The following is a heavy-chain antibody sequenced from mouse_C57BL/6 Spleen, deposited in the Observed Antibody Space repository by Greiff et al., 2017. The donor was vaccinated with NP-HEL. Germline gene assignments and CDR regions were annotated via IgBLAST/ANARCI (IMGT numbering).Heavy chain of an antibody. J-gene: IGHJ1*03. Sequence: QVQLQQPGAELVKPGASVKMSCKASGYTFTSYWITWVKQRPGQGLEWIGDIYPGSGSTNYNEKFKSKAKLTVDTSSSTAYMQLSRLTSEDSAVYYCAYGAYYYGSPWYFDVWGTGTTVTVSS. CDR2: IYPGSGST. D-gene: IGHD1-1*01. V-gene: IGHV1-55*01. CDR1: GYTFTSYW. CDR3: AYGAYYYGSPWYFDV.